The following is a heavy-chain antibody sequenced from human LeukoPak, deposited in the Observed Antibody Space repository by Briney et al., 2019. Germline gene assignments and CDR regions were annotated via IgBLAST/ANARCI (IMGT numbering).Heavy chain of an antibody. CDR2: ITPFNGNT. V-gene: IGHV1-45*02. CDR1: GYTFTYRY. Sequence: SVKVSCKASGYTFTYRYLHWVRQAPGQALEWMGWITPFNGNTNYAQKFQDRVTITRDRSMSTAYMELSSLRSEDTAMYYCSTESPNLPAAGTWHDAFDIWGQGTMVTVSS. D-gene: IGHD6-13*01. J-gene: IGHJ3*02. CDR3: STESPNLPAAGTWHDAFDI.